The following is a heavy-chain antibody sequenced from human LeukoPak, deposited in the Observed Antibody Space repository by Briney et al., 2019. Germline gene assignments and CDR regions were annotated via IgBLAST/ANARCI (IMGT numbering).Heavy chain of an antibody. CDR3: ARGGIAAAGTTKMKYYYYGMDV. Sequence: AASVKVSCKASGYTFTSYDINWVRQATGQGLEWMGWMNPNSGNTGYAQKFQGRVTMTRNTSISTAYMELSSLRSEDTAVYYCARGGIAAAGTTKMKYYYYGMDVWGQGTTVTASS. CDR2: MNPNSGNT. CDR1: GYTFTSYD. V-gene: IGHV1-8*01. J-gene: IGHJ6*02. D-gene: IGHD6-13*01.